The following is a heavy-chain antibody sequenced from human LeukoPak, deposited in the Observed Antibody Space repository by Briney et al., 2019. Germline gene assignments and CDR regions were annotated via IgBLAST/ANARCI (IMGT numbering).Heavy chain of an antibody. Sequence: SVKVSCKASGGTFSSYATSWVRQAPGQGLEWIGGIIPIFGTANYAQKFQGRVTITADESTSTAYMELSSLRSEDTAVYYCALMVRGVILPHYYYYGMDVWGQGTTVTVSS. CDR2: IIPIFGTA. V-gene: IGHV1-69*13. J-gene: IGHJ6*02. CDR3: ALMVRGVILPHYYYYGMDV. CDR1: GGTFSSYA. D-gene: IGHD3-10*01.